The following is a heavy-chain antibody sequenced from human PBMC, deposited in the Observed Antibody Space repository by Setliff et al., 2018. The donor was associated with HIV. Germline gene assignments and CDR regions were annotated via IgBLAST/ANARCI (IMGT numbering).Heavy chain of an antibody. Sequence: ASVKVSCKASGYTFTDYFIHWVRQAPGQGLEWVGRINPSNGATDFGQKSQGWITRTRDTSSRTAYLEVNSLTSDDTAVYCCAREYGVLSGSYISAFDIWGQGTMVTVS. V-gene: IGHV1-2*04. J-gene: IGHJ3*02. CDR2: INPSNGAT. D-gene: IGHD3-3*01. CDR1: GYTFTDYF. CDR3: AREYGVLSGSYISAFDI.